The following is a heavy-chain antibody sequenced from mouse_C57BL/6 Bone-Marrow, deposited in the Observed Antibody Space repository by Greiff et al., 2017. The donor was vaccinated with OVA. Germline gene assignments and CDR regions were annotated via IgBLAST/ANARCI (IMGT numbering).Heavy chain of an antibody. CDR3: ARDRRLWYFDV. J-gene: IGHJ1*03. CDR2: ISDGGSYT. CDR1: GFTFSSYA. V-gene: IGHV5-4*01. Sequence: DVKLVESGGGLVKPGGSLKLSCAASGFTFSSYAMSWVRQTPEKRLEWVATISDGGSYTYYPDNVKGRFTISRDNAKNNLYLQMSHLKSEDTAMYYCARDRRLWYFDVWGTGTTVTVSS.